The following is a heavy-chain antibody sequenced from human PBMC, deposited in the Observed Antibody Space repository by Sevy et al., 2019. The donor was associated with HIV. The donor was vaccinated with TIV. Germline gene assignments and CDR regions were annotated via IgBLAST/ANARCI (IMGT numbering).Heavy chain of an antibody. CDR1: GGSISSSSYY. Sequence: SETLSLTCTVSGGSISSSSYYWGWIRQPPGKGLEWIGSIYYSGSPYYNPSLKSRVTISVDTSKYQFSRKLRSVTAANTALYYCATRGDYYGSGSYYPEYYFGYWGQGTLVTGLL. V-gene: IGHV4-39*01. D-gene: IGHD3-10*01. CDR3: ATRGDYYGSGSYYPEYYFGY. J-gene: IGHJ4*02. CDR2: IYYSGSP.